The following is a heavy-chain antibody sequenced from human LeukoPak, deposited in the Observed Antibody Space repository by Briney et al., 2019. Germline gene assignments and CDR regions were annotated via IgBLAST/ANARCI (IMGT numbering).Heavy chain of an antibody. D-gene: IGHD3-10*01. V-gene: IGHV3-48*01. CDR2: ISSRSSTI. J-gene: IGHJ3*02. CDR3: ARATYYGSGSYLPFYAFDI. Sequence: GGSLRLSCAASGFIFSTYNMNWVRQAPGKGLEWVSDISSRSSTIYYADSVKGRFTISRDNAKDSLYLQMNSLRAGDTAVYYCARATYYGSGSYLPFYAFDIWGQGTMVTVSS. CDR1: GFIFSTYN.